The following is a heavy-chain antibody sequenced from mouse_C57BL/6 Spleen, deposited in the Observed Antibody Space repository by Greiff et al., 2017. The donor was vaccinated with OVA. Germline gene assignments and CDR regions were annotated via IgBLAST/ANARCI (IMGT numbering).Heavy chain of an antibody. J-gene: IGHJ2*01. Sequence: EVKVVESGGGLVKPGGSLKLSCAASGFTFSDYGMHWVRQAPEKGLEWVAYISSGSSTIYYADTVKGRFTISRDNAKNTLFLQMTSLRSEDTAMYYCARPLGYGSTYFDYWGQGTTLTVSS. D-gene: IGHD1-1*01. V-gene: IGHV5-17*01. CDR3: ARPLGYGSTYFDY. CDR2: ISSGSSTI. CDR1: GFTFSDYG.